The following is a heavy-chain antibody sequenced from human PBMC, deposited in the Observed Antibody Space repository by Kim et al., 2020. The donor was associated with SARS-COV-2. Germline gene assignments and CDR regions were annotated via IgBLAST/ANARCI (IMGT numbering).Heavy chain of an antibody. V-gene: IGHV4-39*07. CDR1: GGSISSSSYY. CDR3: ARDHDYLWGSYRHQIDY. D-gene: IGHD3-16*02. J-gene: IGHJ4*02. CDR2: IYYNGNT. Sequence: SETLSLTCTVSGGSISSSSYYWGWIRQPPGKGLDWIGSIYYNGNTYYNPSLNSRVTISVDTSKNQFSLKLSSVTAADTAVYYCARDHDYLWGSYRHQIDYWDQGTLVTVSS.